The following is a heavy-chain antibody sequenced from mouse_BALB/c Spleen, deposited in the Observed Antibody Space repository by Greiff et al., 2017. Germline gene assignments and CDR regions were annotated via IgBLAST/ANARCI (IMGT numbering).Heavy chain of an antibody. CDR3: ARDYYGSTFDY. Sequence: VQLQQSGAELVRPGTSVKVSCKASGYAFTNYLIEWVKQRPGQGLEWIGVINPGSGGTNYNEKFKGKATLTVDTSSSTAYVDLSSLTSEDSAVYYCARDYYGSTFDYWGQGTTLTVSS. CDR1: GYAFTNYL. D-gene: IGHD1-1*01. J-gene: IGHJ2*01. V-gene: IGHV1-54*01. CDR2: INPGSGGT.